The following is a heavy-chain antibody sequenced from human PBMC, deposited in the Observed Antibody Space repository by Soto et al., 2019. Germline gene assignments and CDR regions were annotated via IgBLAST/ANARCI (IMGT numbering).Heavy chain of an antibody. CDR3: ATRVQDPGKYYYGMDV. V-gene: IGHV5-51*01. D-gene: IGHD6-13*01. CDR2: IYPGDSDT. Sequence: ESLKISCKGSGYSFTSYWIGWVSQMPGKGLEWMGIIYPGDSDTRYSPSFQGQVTISADKSISTAYLQWSSLKASDTAMYYCATRVQDPGKYYYGMDVWGQGTTVTVSS. CDR1: GYSFTSYW. J-gene: IGHJ6*02.